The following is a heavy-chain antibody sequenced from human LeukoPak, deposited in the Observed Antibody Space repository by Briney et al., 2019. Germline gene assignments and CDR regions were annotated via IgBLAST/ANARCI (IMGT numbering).Heavy chain of an antibody. D-gene: IGHD3-10*01. Sequence: PGESLRLSCAASGFTFSSYWMHWVRQAPGKGLVWVSVINNDGSGTNYADSVKGRSTISRDNAKNTLYLQMTSLGAEDTAVYYCVRGGFGHAMDVWGQGTTVTVSS. CDR3: VRGGFGHAMDV. CDR2: INNDGSGT. V-gene: IGHV3-74*01. CDR1: GFTFSSYW. J-gene: IGHJ6*02.